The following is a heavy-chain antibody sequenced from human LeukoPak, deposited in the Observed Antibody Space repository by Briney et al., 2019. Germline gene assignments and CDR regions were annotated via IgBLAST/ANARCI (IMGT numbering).Heavy chain of an antibody. J-gene: IGHJ4*02. CDR2: IIPILGIA. CDR3: ARDQIPTYYYDSSGYGVDY. D-gene: IGHD3-22*01. CDR1: GGTFSSYT. V-gene: IGHV1-69*04. Sequence: SVKVSCKASGGTFSSYTISWVRQAPGQGLEWMGRIIPILGIANYAQKFQGRVTITADKSTSTAYMELSSLRSEDTAVYYCARDQIPTYYYDSSGYGVDYWGQGTLVTVSS.